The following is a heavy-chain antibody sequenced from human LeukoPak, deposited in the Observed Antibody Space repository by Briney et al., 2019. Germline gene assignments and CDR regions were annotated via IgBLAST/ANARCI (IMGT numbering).Heavy chain of an antibody. D-gene: IGHD3-22*01. V-gene: IGHV3-48*03. J-gene: IGHJ4*02. Sequence: GGSLRLSCAASGFTFSSYEMNWVRQAPGKGLEWVSYISSSGSTIYYADSVKGRFTISRDNAKNSLYLQMNSLRAEDTALYYCARDIVNIYDSSGYYYAEAYWGQGTLVTVSS. CDR3: ARDIVNIYDSSGYYYAEAY. CDR2: ISSSGSTI. CDR1: GFTFSSYE.